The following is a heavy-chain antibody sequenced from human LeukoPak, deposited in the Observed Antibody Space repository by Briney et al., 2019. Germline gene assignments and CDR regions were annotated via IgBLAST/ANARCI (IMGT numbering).Heavy chain of an antibody. V-gene: IGHV4-39*01. CDR1: GGSISSSSYY. Sequence: SETLSLTCTVSGGSISSSSYYWGWIRQPPGKGLEWIGSIYHSGSTYYNPSLKSRVTISVDTSKNQFSLKLSSVTAADTAVYYCARRRFRSNYFDYWGQGTLVTVSS. J-gene: IGHJ4*02. CDR3: ARRRFRSNYFDY. CDR2: IYHSGST.